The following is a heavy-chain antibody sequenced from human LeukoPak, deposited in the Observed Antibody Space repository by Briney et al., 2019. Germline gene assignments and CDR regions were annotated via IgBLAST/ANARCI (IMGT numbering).Heavy chain of an antibody. V-gene: IGHV4-34*01. J-gene: IGHJ4*02. D-gene: IGHD2-2*01. Sequence: SETLSLTCAVYGGSFSGYYWSWIRQPPGKGLEWIGEINHSGSTNCNPSLKSRVTISVDTSKNQFSLKLSSVTAADTAVYYCGVVVPAAPDFDYWGQGTLVTVSS. CDR3: GVVVPAAPDFDY. CDR2: INHSGST. CDR1: GGSFSGYY.